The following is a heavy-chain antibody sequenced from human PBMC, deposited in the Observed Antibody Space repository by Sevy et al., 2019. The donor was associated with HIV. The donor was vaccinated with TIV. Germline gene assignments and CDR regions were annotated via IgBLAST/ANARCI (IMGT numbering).Heavy chain of an antibody. CDR1: GFAFTRAW. J-gene: IGHJ6*02. Sequence: GGSLRLPCAASGFAFTRAWMSWVRQAPGKGLEWVGRIKSKIDGGTIDYAAPLKGRFTISRDDSKNTLYLQMNSLKTEDTAVYYCSTDPIIVLLVTDGMDVWGQGTTVTVSS. V-gene: IGHV3-15*01. CDR2: IKSKIDGGTI. CDR3: STDPIIVLLVTDGMDV. D-gene: IGHD2-8*02.